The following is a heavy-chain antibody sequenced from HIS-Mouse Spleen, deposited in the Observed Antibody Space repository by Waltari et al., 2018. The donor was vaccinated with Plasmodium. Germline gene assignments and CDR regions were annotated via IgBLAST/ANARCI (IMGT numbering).Heavy chain of an antibody. CDR2: RNPNRGKT. V-gene: IGHV1-8*01. J-gene: IGHJ3*02. D-gene: IGHD2-8*01. CDR3: ARESVGYCTNGVCYAFDI. CDR1: GYTFTSYD. Sequence: QVQLVQSGAEVKKPGASVKVSCKASGYTFTSYDINWVRQATGQGLEWMGWRNPNRGKTGYAQKVQGRVNMTRNTSISTAYMELSSLRSEDTAVYYCARESVGYCTNGVCYAFDIWGQGTMVTVSS.